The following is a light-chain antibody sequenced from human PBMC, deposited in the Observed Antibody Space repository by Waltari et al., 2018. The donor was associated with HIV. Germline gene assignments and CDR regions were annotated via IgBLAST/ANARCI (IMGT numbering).Light chain of an antibody. J-gene: IGKJ1*01. CDR2: GAS. CDR3: QQNGASPRP. CDR1: QSVSSRS. V-gene: IGKV3-20*01. Sequence: EIVLTRSPGTLSLSPGGRSTLSCRARQSVSSRSLPWYQPRPCQAPRLLISGASSRATGIPHRFSGSGPGTDFDHSISRLEPGDFAVYYCQQNGASPRPFGQGTNVELK.